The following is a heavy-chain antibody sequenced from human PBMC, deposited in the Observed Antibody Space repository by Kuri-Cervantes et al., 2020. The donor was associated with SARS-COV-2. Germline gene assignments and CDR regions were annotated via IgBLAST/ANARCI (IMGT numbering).Heavy chain of an antibody. CDR3: AKASWFGELLVPNDY. CDR2: ISYDGSNK. V-gene: IGHV3-30*18. D-gene: IGHD3-10*01. CDR1: GFTLSSYG. J-gene: IGHJ4*02. Sequence: GESLKISCAASGFTLSSYGMHWVRQAPGKGLEWVAVISYDGSNKYYADSVKGRFTISRDNSKNTLYLQMNSLRAEDTAVYYCAKASWFGELLVPNDYWGQGTLVTVPS.